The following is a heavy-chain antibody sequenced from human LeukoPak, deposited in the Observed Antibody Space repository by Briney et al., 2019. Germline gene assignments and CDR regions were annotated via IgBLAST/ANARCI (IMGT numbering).Heavy chain of an antibody. D-gene: IGHD3-22*01. CDR2: INPNSGGT. Sequence: ASVKVSCKASGYTFTGYYMHWVRQAPGQGLEWMGRINPNSGGTNYAQKFQGRVTMTRDTSISTAYMELSGLRSDDTAVYYCARVSGYYYYFDYWGQGTLVTVSS. CDR3: ARVSGYYYYFDY. V-gene: IGHV1-2*06. J-gene: IGHJ4*02. CDR1: GYTFTGYY.